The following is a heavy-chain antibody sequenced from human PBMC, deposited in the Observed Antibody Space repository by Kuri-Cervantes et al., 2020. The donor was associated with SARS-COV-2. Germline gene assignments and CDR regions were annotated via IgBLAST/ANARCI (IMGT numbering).Heavy chain of an antibody. CDR3: ARDPGYDFWSGYYPRGFDP. CDR2: INSDGSST. Sequence: GESLKISCAASGFTFSSYWMHWVRQAPGKGLVWVSRINSDGSSTSYADSVKGRFTISRDNAKNTLYLQMNSLRAEDTAVYYCARDPGYDFWSGYYPRGFDPWGQGTLVTVSS. D-gene: IGHD3-3*01. V-gene: IGHV3-74*01. CDR1: GFTFSSYW. J-gene: IGHJ5*02.